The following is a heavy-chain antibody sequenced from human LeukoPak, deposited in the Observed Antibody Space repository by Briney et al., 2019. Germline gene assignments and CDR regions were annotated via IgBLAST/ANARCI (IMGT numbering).Heavy chain of an antibody. Sequence: PSETLALTCTVSGGTIGNYYWSCLRQPPGQGLECLGYIYYSGSTNYSPSLRSRLTMSLDTSKNQFSLKLSSVTAADTAVYYCARAGTNWSSGCFFDYWGQGALVTVSS. V-gene: IGHV4-59*01. CDR3: ARAGTNWSSGCFFDY. D-gene: IGHD1-1*01. CDR1: GGTIGNYY. J-gene: IGHJ4*02. CDR2: IYYSGST.